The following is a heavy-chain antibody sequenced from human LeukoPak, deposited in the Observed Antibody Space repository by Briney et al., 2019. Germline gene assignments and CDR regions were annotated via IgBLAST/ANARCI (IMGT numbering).Heavy chain of an antibody. Sequence: SVKVSCKASGGTFSSYAISWVRQAPGQGLEWMGRIIPIFGTANYAQKFQGRVTITTDESTSTAYMELSSLRSGDTAVYYCARLHPYYYYMDVWGKGTTVTVSS. V-gene: IGHV1-69*05. CDR3: ARLHPYYYYMDV. D-gene: IGHD4-11*01. CDR1: GGTFSSYA. CDR2: IIPIFGTA. J-gene: IGHJ6*03.